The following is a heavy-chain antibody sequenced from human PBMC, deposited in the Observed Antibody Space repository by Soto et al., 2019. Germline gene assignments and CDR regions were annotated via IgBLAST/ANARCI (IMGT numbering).Heavy chain of an antibody. Sequence: QVQLVQSGAEVKKPGASVKVSCKASGYTFTIFGITWVRQAPGQGLEWMGWISAHNGNTNYAQKLQGRVTMTTDTSTSTAYMEVRSLRSDDTAVYYCARMDDRGWFDPWGQGTLVTVSS. CDR3: ARMDDRGWFDP. V-gene: IGHV1-18*01. J-gene: IGHJ5*02. D-gene: IGHD1-1*01. CDR1: GYTFTIFG. CDR2: ISAHNGNT.